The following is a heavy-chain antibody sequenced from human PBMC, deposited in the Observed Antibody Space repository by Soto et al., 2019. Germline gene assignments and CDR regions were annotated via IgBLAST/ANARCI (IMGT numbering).Heavy chain of an antibody. CDR3: ARHGPKLWFGMDV. J-gene: IGHJ6*02. D-gene: IGHD5-18*01. V-gene: IGHV5-51*01. CDR2: IYPGDSDT. CDR1: GYSFTSYW. Sequence: PGESLKISCKGSGYSFTSYWFGWVRQMPGKGLEWMGIIYPGDSDTRYSPSFQGQVTISADKSISTAYLQWSSLKASDTAMYYCARHGPKLWFGMDVWGQGTTVTVSS.